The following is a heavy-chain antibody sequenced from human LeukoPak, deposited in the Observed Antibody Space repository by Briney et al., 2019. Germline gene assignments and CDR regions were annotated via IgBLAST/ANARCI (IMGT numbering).Heavy chain of an antibody. D-gene: IGHD6-19*01. J-gene: IGHJ4*02. CDR1: GYTFTSYG. Sequence: RASVKVSCKASGYTFTSYGISWVRQAPGQGLEWMGWISAYNGNTDYAQKFQGRVTMTTDTSTSTAYMELRSLRSDDTAVYYCARDYLRGWYGGYWGQGTLVTVSS. CDR2: ISAYNGNT. CDR3: ARDYLRGWYGGY. V-gene: IGHV1-18*01.